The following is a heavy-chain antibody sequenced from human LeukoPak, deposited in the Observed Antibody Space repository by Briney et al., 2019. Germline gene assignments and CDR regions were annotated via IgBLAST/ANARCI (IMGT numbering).Heavy chain of an antibody. CDR3: ARGSRVFAHYDSSGYYSAFDI. CDR2: IHLGDSDI. V-gene: IGHV5-51*01. CDR1: GYTFTDYW. J-gene: IGHJ3*02. Sequence: GESLKISCEGSGYTFTDYWIGWVRQMPGKGLEWMGIIHLGDSDIRYSPSFQGQVTISADKSISTAYLQWSSLKASDTAMYYCARGSRVFAHYDSSGYYSAFDIWGQGTMVTVSS. D-gene: IGHD3-22*01.